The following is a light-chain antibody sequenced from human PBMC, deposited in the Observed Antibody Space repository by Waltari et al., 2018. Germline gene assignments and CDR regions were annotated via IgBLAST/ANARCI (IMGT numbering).Light chain of an antibody. J-gene: IGKJ2*01. Sequence: DIQMTQSPSTLSASIGDRVTLTCRANQRITICLAWYQQKPGKAPKLLIYKASTLEGGVPSRFSGSGSGTEFTLTISSLQPDDFATYHCQQYNSYPYTFGQGTKLEIK. V-gene: IGKV1-5*03. CDR1: QRITIC. CDR3: QQYNSYPYT. CDR2: KAS.